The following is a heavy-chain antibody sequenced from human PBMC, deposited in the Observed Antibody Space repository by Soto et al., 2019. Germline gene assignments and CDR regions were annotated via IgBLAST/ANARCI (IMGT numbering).Heavy chain of an antibody. CDR3: AKVPVAGTTASYFQH. Sequence: QVQLVESGGGVVQPGRSLRLSCAASGFTFSSYGMHWVRQAPGKGLEWVAVISYDGSNKYYADSVKGRFTISRDNSKNTLYLQMNSLRAEDTAVYYCAKVPVAGTTASYFQHWGQDSLVTVSS. J-gene: IGHJ1*01. CDR1: GFTFSSYG. D-gene: IGHD1-7*01. CDR2: ISYDGSNK. V-gene: IGHV3-30*18.